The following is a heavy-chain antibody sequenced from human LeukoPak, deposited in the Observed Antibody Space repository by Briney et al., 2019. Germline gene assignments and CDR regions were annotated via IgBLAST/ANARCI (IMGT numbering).Heavy chain of an antibody. CDR3: ARDLGLYGGNSALDY. Sequence: SVKVSCKASGGTFSSYAISWVRQAPGQGLEWMGGIIPIFGTANYAQKSQGRVTITADESTSTAYMELSSLRSEDTAVYYCARDLGLYGGNSALDYWGQGTLVTVSS. D-gene: IGHD4-23*01. CDR1: GGTFSSYA. CDR2: IIPIFGTA. J-gene: IGHJ4*02. V-gene: IGHV1-69*01.